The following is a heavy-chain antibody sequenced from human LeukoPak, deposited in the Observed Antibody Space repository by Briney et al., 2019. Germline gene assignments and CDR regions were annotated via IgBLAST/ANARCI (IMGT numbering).Heavy chain of an antibody. CDR3: ARDGFRGFGELSTAGWFDP. Sequence: PSETLSLTCTVSGGSISSYYWSRIRQPPGKGLEWIGYIYYSGRTNYNPSLKSRVTISVDTSKNQFSLKLSSVTAADTAVYYCARDGFRGFGELSTAGWFDPWGQGTLVTVSS. D-gene: IGHD3-10*01. CDR1: GGSISSYY. V-gene: IGHV4-59*01. J-gene: IGHJ5*02. CDR2: IYYSGRT.